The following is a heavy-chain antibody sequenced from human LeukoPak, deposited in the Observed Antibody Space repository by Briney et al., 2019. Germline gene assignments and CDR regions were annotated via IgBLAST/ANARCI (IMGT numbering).Heavy chain of an antibody. J-gene: IGHJ4*02. CDR3: TRGRGGNFRFDY. D-gene: IGHD4-23*01. V-gene: IGHV3-74*01. CDR1: GFTFSTYW. Sequence: GGSLRLSCVASGFTFSTYWMHWVRQTPGKGPVWVSRVSGDGSSISYADSAKGRFTISRDNARNTLYLQMNSLRAEDTAVYYCTRGRGGNFRFDYWGQGTLVTVSA. CDR2: VSGDGSSI.